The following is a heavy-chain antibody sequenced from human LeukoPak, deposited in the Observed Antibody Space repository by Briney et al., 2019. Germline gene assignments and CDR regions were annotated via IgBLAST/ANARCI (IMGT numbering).Heavy chain of an antibody. D-gene: IGHD3-10*01. V-gene: IGHV3-21*01. J-gene: IGHJ4*02. CDR3: ARDLAWSGSGSYYDY. CDR1: GFTFSSYS. Sequence: GGSLRLSCAASGFTFSSYSMNWVRQAPGKGLEWVSSISSSSSYIYYADSVKGRFTISRDNAKNSLYLQMNSLRAEDTAVYYCARDLAWSGSGSYYDYWGQGTLVTVSS. CDR2: ISSSSSYI.